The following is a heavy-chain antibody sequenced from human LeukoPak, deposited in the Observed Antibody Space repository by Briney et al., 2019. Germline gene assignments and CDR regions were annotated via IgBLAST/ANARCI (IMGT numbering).Heavy chain of an antibody. Sequence: GGSLRLFCAASGFTFSSYAMSWVRQAPGKGLEWVSGITGSGGSAYYADSVKGRFTISRDNSQNTLYLQMDSLRAADTAVYFCASRYCSGGSCYNRYYFDYWGQGSLVTVSS. CDR2: ITGSGGSA. CDR1: GFTFSSYA. D-gene: IGHD2-15*01. J-gene: IGHJ4*02. CDR3: ASRYCSGGSCYNRYYFDY. V-gene: IGHV3-23*01.